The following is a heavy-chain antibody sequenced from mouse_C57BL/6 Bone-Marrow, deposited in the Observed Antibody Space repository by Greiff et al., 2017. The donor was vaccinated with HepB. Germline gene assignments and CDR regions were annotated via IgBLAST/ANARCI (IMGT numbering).Heavy chain of an antibody. Sequence: QVQLQQPGAELVKPGASVKLSCKASGYTFTSYWMHWVKQRPGQGLEWIGMIHPNSGSTNYNEKFKSKATLTVDTSSSTAYMQLSSLTSEDSAVYYCARKDNYYGSSYGFAYWGQGTLVTVSA. J-gene: IGHJ3*01. CDR3: ARKDNYYGSSYGFAY. V-gene: IGHV1-64*01. CDR2: IHPNSGST. D-gene: IGHD1-1*01. CDR1: GYTFTSYW.